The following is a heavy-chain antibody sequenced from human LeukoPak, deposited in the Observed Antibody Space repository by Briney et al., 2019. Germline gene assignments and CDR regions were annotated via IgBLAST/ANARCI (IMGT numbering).Heavy chain of an antibody. CDR3: ASFRIAEAGTGEYYFDY. J-gene: IGHJ4*02. CDR1: GGSFSGYY. Sequence: PSETLSLTCAVYGGSFSGYYWSWIRQPPGKGLEWIGEINHSGSTNYDPSLKSRVTISVDTSKNQFSLKLSSVTAADTAVYYCASFRIAEAGTGEYYFDYWGQGTLVTVSS. D-gene: IGHD6-13*01. CDR2: INHSGST. V-gene: IGHV4-34*01.